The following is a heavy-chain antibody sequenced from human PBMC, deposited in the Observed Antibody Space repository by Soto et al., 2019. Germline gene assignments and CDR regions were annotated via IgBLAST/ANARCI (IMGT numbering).Heavy chain of an antibody. Sequence: QVQLEQSGAEVKKPGSSVKISCKASGGTLSDHGVSWLRQAPGQGLEWVGGTIPVFNTAKYAAKFQGRVTIAADKSTNIAYMELGSLRSGDTAFYYCARGVYGSGNYYTGPSAFDIWGQGTVVIVSS. J-gene: IGHJ3*02. CDR3: ARGVYGSGNYYTGPSAFDI. V-gene: IGHV1-69*06. CDR1: GGTLSDHG. CDR2: TIPVFNTA. D-gene: IGHD3-10*01.